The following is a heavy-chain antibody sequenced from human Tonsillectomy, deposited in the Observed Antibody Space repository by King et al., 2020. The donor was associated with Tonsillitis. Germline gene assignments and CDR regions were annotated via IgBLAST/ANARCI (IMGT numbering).Heavy chain of an antibody. Sequence: VQLVQSGGGLVQPGGSLRLSCAASGFTFSSYSMNWVRQAPGKGLEWVSYISSSSSTIYYADSVKGRFTISRDNAKNSLYLQMNSLRVEDTAVYYCARDSQPYCCGDCYSKFDYWGQGTLVTVSP. J-gene: IGHJ4*02. D-gene: IGHD2-21*01. CDR2: ISSSSSTI. V-gene: IGHV3-48*04. CDR1: GFTFSSYS. CDR3: ARDSQPYCCGDCYSKFDY.